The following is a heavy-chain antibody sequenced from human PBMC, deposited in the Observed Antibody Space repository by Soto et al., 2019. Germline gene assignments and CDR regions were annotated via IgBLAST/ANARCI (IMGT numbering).Heavy chain of an antibody. J-gene: IGHJ3*01. V-gene: IGHV3-53*01. CDR1: GFTFSSND. Sequence: EVQLVESGGGVIQPGGSLRLSCAASGFTFSSNDMNWVRQAPGKGLEWVSLIYSGGSTYYADSVKGRFTISRDNSKNTLYLQMSSLRAEDTAVYYCATRPLLPGAPWGQGTMLTVSS. CDR3: ATRPLLPGAP. CDR2: IYSGGST. D-gene: IGHD3-22*01.